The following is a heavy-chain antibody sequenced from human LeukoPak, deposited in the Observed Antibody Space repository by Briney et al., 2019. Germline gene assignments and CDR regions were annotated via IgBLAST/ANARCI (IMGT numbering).Heavy chain of an antibody. Sequence: PGGSLRLSCAASGFTFSSYSMNWVRQALGKGLEWVSSISSSSSYIYYADSVKGRFTISRDNAKNSLYLQMNSLRAEDTAVYYCARGWGSGAFDIWGQGTMVTVSS. J-gene: IGHJ3*02. V-gene: IGHV3-21*01. CDR1: GFTFSSYS. CDR3: ARGWGSGAFDI. D-gene: IGHD7-27*01. CDR2: ISSSSSYI.